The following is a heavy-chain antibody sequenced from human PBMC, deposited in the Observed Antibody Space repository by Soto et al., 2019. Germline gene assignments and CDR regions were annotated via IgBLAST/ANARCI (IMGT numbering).Heavy chain of an antibody. D-gene: IGHD3-10*01. V-gene: IGHV3-23*01. Sequence: GGSLRLSCAASGFTFSSYAMSWVRQAPGKGLEWVSAISGSGGSTYYADSVKGRFTISRDNSKNTLYLQMNSLRAEDTAVYYCAKVSQMVRGVIPYYGMDVWGQGTTVTVSS. CDR3: AKVSQMVRGVIPYYGMDV. CDR1: GFTFSSYA. CDR2: ISGSGGST. J-gene: IGHJ6*02.